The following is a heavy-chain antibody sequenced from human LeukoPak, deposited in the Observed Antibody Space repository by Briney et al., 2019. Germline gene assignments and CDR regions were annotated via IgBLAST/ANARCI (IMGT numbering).Heavy chain of an antibody. Sequence: SVKVSCKASGGTFSSYTISWVRQAPGQGLEWMGRIIPILGIANYAQKFQGRVTITADTSTDTAYMELSSLRSEDTAVYYCATDPPLSPLGGSLQVDYWGQGTLVTVSS. D-gene: IGHD1-26*01. CDR3: ATDPPLSPLGGSLQVDY. CDR1: GGTFSSYT. J-gene: IGHJ4*02. CDR2: IIPILGIA. V-gene: IGHV1-69*04.